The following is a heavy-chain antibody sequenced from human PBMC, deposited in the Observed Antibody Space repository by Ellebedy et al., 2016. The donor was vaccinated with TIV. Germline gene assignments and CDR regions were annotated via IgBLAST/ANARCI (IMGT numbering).Heavy chain of an antibody. CDR2: ISHNGNT. Sequence: SETLSLXCAAYGGSFSGYSWSWIRQPPGRGLEWIGEISHNGNTNYKPSLKSRVTISVDTSRNQFTLNLTSVTAADTAVYYCARVRPINLLYSSSSYWFGPWGQGTLVTVSS. CDR1: GGSFSGYS. D-gene: IGHD6-6*01. J-gene: IGHJ5*02. CDR3: ARVRPINLLYSSSSYWFGP. V-gene: IGHV4-34*01.